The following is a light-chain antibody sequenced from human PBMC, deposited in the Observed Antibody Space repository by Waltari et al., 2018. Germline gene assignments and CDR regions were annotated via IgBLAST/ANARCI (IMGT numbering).Light chain of an antibody. J-gene: IGKJ2*01. CDR2: LGS. Sequence: DIVMTQSPLSLPVTPGEPASISCRSSQSLLSSNGYPYLYWYLQKPGQSPQRLIYLGSNSGAGVPDRVSGSGAGTDCTLKISRVEAEDVGVYYCMQALEAPRTFGQGTKLESK. V-gene: IGKV2-28*01. CDR3: MQALEAPRT. CDR1: QSLLSSNGYPY.